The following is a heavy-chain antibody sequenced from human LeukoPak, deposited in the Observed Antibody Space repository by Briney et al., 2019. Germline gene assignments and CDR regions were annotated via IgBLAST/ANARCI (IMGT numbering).Heavy chain of an antibody. CDR2: IYYSGST. CDR1: GGSISSYY. J-gene: IGHJ4*02. CDR3: ARLDMVRGVIGMDV. V-gene: IGHV4-59*08. D-gene: IGHD3-10*01. Sequence: SETLSLTCTVSGGSISSYYWSWIRQPPGRGLEWIGYIYYSGSTNYNPSLKSRATISVDTSKNQFSLKLSSVTAADTAVYYCARLDMVRGVIGMDVWGQGTLVTVSS.